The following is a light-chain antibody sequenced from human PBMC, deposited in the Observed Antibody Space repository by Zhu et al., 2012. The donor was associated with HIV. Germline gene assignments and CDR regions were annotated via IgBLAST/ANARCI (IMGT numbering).Light chain of an antibody. V-gene: IGKV3-20*01. CDR2: ATS. CDR1: QTVNYRY. J-gene: IGKJ4*01. CDR3: QQYGSSPLT. Sequence: EIVLTQSPGNLSLFPGERATLSCRASQTVNYRYLAWYKQKPGQTPGLLLYATSSRASGIPDRFSGSGSGTDFTLTINRLEPEDSAVYYCQQYGSSPLTFGGGTKGGNQ.